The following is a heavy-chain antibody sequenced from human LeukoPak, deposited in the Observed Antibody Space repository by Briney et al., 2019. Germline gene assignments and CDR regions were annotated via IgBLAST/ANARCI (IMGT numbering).Heavy chain of an antibody. CDR1: GFTFSSYA. D-gene: IGHD6-6*01. Sequence: SGGSLRLSCAASGFTFSSYAMHWVRQAPGKGLEWVAVISYDGSNKYYADSVKGRFTISRDNSKNTLYLQMNSLRAEDTAVYYCARDKRIAARLGYFQHWGQGTLVTVSS. CDR3: ARDKRIAARLGYFQH. J-gene: IGHJ1*01. CDR2: ISYDGSNK. V-gene: IGHV3-30-3*01.